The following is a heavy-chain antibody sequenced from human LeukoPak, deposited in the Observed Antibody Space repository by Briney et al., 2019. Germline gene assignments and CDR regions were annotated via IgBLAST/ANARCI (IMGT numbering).Heavy chain of an antibody. CDR2: IKGKTDGGTT. Sequence: PGGSLRLSCAASGFTFSNAWMSWVRQAPGKGLEWVGRIKGKTDGGTTDYAAPVKGRFTISRDDSKNTLYLQMNSLKTEDTAVYYCTTDSARSTKGWSYYYYYYMDVWGKGTTVTVSS. CDR1: GFTFSNAW. D-gene: IGHD6-19*01. CDR3: TTDSARSTKGWSYYYYYYMDV. V-gene: IGHV3-15*01. J-gene: IGHJ6*03.